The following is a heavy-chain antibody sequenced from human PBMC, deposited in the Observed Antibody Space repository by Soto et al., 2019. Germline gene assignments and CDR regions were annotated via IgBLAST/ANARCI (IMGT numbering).Heavy chain of an antibody. Sequence: KASETLSLTCTVSGGSISSGDYYWSWIRQPPGKGLEWIGYIYYSGSTYYNPSLKSRVTISVDTSKNQFSLMLSSVTAADTAVYYCARVGGTTGDAFDIWGQGTMVTVSS. J-gene: IGHJ3*02. V-gene: IGHV4-30-4*01. CDR1: GGSISSGDYY. CDR2: IYYSGST. CDR3: ARVGGTTGDAFDI. D-gene: IGHD1-1*01.